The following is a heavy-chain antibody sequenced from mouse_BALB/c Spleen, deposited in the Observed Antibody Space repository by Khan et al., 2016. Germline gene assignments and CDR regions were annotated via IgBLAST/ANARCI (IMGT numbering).Heavy chain of an antibody. D-gene: IGHD1-1*01. CDR3: ASPHYYGSDY. CDR2: IHYNGST. CDR1: GYSITSGYR. Sequence: QLVESGPDLVKPSQSLSLTCTVTGYSITSGYRWHWIRQFPGNKLEWMGYIHYNGSTNYNPSLKSRISITRDTSKNQFFLQLNSVTTEDTATYYCASPHYYGSDYWGQGTTLTVSS. V-gene: IGHV3-1*02. J-gene: IGHJ2*01.